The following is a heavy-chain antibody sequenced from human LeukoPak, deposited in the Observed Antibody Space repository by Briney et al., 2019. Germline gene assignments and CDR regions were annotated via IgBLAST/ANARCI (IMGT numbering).Heavy chain of an antibody. CDR3: VRLDYDSSGSSWFDP. CDR1: GGSISSYY. Sequence: SETLSLTCTVSGGSISSYYWSWIRQPAGKGLEWIGRIYTSGSTNYNPSLKSRVTMSVDTSKNQFSLKLSSVTAADTAVYYCVRLDYDSSGSSWFDPWGLGTLVTVSS. CDR2: IYTSGST. J-gene: IGHJ5*02. V-gene: IGHV4-4*07. D-gene: IGHD3-22*01.